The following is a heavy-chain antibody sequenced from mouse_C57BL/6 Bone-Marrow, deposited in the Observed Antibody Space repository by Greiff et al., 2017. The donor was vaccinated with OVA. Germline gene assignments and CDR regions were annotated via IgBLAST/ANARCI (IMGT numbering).Heavy chain of an antibody. Sequence: VQLQQSGPGLVQPSQSLSITCTVSGFSLTSYGVHWVRQSPGKGLEWLGVIWSGGSPDYNAAFISRLSISKDNSTSQVFFKMNSLQADDTAIYYWARNDGYSWFAYWGQGTLVTVSA. J-gene: IGHJ3*01. D-gene: IGHD2-3*01. CDR3: ARNDGYSWFAY. V-gene: IGHV2-2*01. CDR1: GFSLTSYG. CDR2: IWSGGSP.